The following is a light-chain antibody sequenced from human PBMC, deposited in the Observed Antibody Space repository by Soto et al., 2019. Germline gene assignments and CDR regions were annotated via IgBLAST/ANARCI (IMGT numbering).Light chain of an antibody. Sequence: HSALTQPASVSGSPGQSITISCTGTSSDVGSNNLVSWYQQHPGKAPKLMIYDVTKRPSGISNRFAGSKSDNTASLTISGLQAEDEADYYCCSYAATNTLVFGAGTKVTV. V-gene: IGLV2-23*02. J-gene: IGLJ3*02. CDR1: SSDVGSNNL. CDR2: DVT. CDR3: CSYAATNTLV.